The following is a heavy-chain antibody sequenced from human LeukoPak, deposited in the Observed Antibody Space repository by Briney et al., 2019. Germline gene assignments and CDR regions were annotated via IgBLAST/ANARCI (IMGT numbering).Heavy chain of an antibody. Sequence: GGSLRLSCAASGFILSNHWMTWVRQAPGKGPEWVANMNKDGSEKYYVDSVKGRFTISRDTAKNSLYLQMNNLRAEDTALYYCARNNDKDVWGQGTTVIVSS. V-gene: IGHV3-7*03. J-gene: IGHJ6*02. CDR1: GFILSNHW. CDR3: ARNNDKDV. CDR2: MNKDGSEK. D-gene: IGHD1/OR15-1a*01.